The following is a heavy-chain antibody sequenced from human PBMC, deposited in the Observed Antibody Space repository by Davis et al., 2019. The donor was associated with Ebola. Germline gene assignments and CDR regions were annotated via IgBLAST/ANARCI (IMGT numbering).Heavy chain of an antibody. CDR2: SYYSGST. CDR1: GGSISSGGYY. D-gene: IGHD3-22*01. CDR3: ARLSYYYDNSAYSRPYNWFDP. J-gene: IGHJ5*02. Sequence: LRLSCTVSGGSISSGGYYWSWIRQHPGKGLEWIGYSYYSGSTYYNPSLKSRVTISVDTSKNQFSLKLSSVTAADTAVYYCARLSYYYDNSAYSRPYNWFDPWGQGTLVTVSS. V-gene: IGHV4-31*03.